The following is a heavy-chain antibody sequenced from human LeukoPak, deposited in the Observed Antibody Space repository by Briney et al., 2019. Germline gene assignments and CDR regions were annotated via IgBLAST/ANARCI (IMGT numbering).Heavy chain of an antibody. CDR3: ATGKIKGWRKASFDP. V-gene: IGHV1-24*01. Sequence: ASVKVSRKVPGYTLTELSMHWVRQAPGKGLEWMGGFDPEDGETIYAQKFQGRVTMTEDTSTDTAYMVLSRLRSEDTAVYYCATGKIKGWRKASFDPWGQGTLVTVSS. CDR1: GYTLTELS. J-gene: IGHJ5*02. D-gene: IGHD1-14*01. CDR2: FDPEDGET.